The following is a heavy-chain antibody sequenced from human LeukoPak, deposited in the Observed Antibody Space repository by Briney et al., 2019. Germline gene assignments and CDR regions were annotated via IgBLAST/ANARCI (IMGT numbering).Heavy chain of an antibody. CDR1: GFTFSSYS. V-gene: IGHV3-21*04. D-gene: IGHD4-17*01. CDR2: ISSSSSYI. CDR3: ARASTVPQYYFDY. Sequence: GGSLRLSCAASGFTFSSYSMNWVRQAPGKGLEWVSSISSSSSYIYYADSVKGRFTISRDNAKNSLYLQMNSLRAEDTAVYYCARASTVPQYYFDYWGQGTLVTVSS. J-gene: IGHJ4*02.